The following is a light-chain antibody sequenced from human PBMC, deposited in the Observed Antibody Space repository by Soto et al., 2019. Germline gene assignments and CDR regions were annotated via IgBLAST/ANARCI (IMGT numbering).Light chain of an antibody. Sequence: EIVLTQSPGTLSLSPGERATLSCRASQSVSNNYLAWYQQKPGQTPRLLIHGASTRATGTPARFSGSGSGTQFTLTISSLQSEDSAVYYCQQYDDWPLTFGGGTKVDIK. CDR1: QSVSNN. V-gene: IGKV3-15*01. J-gene: IGKJ4*01. CDR2: GAS. CDR3: QQYDDWPLT.